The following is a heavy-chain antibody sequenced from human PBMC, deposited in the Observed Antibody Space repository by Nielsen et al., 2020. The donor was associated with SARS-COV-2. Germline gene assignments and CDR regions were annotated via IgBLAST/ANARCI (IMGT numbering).Heavy chain of an antibody. V-gene: IGHV3-30*18. CDR2: ISYDGSNK. J-gene: IGHJ4*02. CDR3: AKDWTAIVVVPSGGVDY. CDR1: GFTFSSYG. Sequence: GGSLRLSCAASGFTFSSYGMHWVRQAPGKGLEWVAVISYDGSNKYYADSVKGRFTISRDNSKNTLYLQMNSLRAEDTAVYYCAKDWTAIVVVPSGGVDYWGQGTLVTVPS. D-gene: IGHD2-15*01.